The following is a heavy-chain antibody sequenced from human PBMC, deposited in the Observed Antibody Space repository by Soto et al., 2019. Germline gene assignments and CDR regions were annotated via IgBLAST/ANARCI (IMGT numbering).Heavy chain of an antibody. CDR3: ARRAAGYWYFDL. CDR1: GGSISSSSYY. V-gene: IGHV4-39*01. D-gene: IGHD6-13*01. CDR2: IYYSGST. Sequence: QLQLQESGPGLVKPSETLSLTCTVSGGSISSSSYYWGWIRQPPGKGLEWIGSIYYSGSTYYNPSLKSRVTISVDTSKNQFSLKLSPVTAADTAVYYCARRAAGYWYFDLWGRGTLVTVSS. J-gene: IGHJ2*01.